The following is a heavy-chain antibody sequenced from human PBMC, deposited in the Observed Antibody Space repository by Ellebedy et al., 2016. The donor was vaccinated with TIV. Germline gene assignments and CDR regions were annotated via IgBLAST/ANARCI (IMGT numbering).Heavy chain of an antibody. CDR2: INTDGSSI. Sequence: GGSLRLSCAASGFTFSSYWMQWVRQAPGKGLVWVSRINTDGSSISYADSVKGRFTISRDNSKNTLYLQMNSLRAEDTAVYYCARVSAVVVIHDAFDIWGQGTMVTVSS. CDR3: ARVSAVVVIHDAFDI. V-gene: IGHV3-74*01. D-gene: IGHD3-22*01. CDR1: GFTFSSYW. J-gene: IGHJ3*02.